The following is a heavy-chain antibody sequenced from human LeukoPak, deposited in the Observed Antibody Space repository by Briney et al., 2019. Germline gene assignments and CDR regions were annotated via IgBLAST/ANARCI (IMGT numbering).Heavy chain of an antibody. Sequence: GGSLRLSCAASGFIFSTYEMNWVRHARGGGLGWVSYISTRSRNIYYAASVKGRFTISRVNAKNSLYLQMNSLRAEDTAVYYCARESPDYGAYFVGPFDPWGQGTLVTVSS. V-gene: IGHV3-48*03. CDR3: ARESPDYGAYFVGPFDP. D-gene: IGHD4-17*01. CDR2: ISTRSRNI. CDR1: GFIFSTYE. J-gene: IGHJ5*02.